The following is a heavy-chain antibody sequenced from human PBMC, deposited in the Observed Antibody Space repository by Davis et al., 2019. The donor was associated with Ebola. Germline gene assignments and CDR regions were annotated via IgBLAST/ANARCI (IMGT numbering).Heavy chain of an antibody. CDR1: GFTFDDYA. Sequence: SLKISCAASGFTFDDYAMHWVRQAPGKGLEWVSGISWNSGSIGYADSVKGRFTISRDNAKNSLYLQMNSLRAEDTAVYYCARDTWFGDWFGDGMDVWGQGTTVTVSS. J-gene: IGHJ6*02. D-gene: IGHD3-10*01. CDR2: ISWNSGSI. V-gene: IGHV3-9*01. CDR3: ARDTWFGDWFGDGMDV.